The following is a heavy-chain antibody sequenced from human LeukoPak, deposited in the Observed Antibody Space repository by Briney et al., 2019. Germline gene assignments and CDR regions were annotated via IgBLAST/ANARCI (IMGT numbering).Heavy chain of an antibody. CDR2: INPNSGGT. D-gene: IGHD3-9*01. Sequence: ASVKVSCKASGYTFTGYYMHWVRQAPGQGLEWMGWINPNSGGTNYAQKFQGRVTMTRDTSISTVYMELSRLTSDDTAVYYCARADHYDISTTYPFDNWGQGTLVTVSS. CDR3: ARADHYDISTTYPFDN. CDR1: GYTFTGYY. J-gene: IGHJ4*02. V-gene: IGHV1-2*02.